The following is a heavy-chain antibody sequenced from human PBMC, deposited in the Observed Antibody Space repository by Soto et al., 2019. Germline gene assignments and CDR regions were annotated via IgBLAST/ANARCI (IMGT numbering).Heavy chain of an antibody. V-gene: IGHV3-23*01. J-gene: IGHJ4*02. Sequence: GGALRLSCAASGFTFSSYAMSWVRQAPGKGLEWVSAISGSGGSTYYADSVKGRFTISRDNSKNTLYLQMNSLRAEDTAVYYCAKVFRYDILTGPFDYWGQGTLVTVSS. CDR1: GFTFSSYA. CDR3: AKVFRYDILTGPFDY. CDR2: ISGSGGST. D-gene: IGHD3-9*01.